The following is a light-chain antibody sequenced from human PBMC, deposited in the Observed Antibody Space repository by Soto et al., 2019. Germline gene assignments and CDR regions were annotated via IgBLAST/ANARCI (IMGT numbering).Light chain of an antibody. CDR3: QQYGSSLTWT. CDR2: GAS. CDR1: QSVFNNY. V-gene: IGKV3-20*01. J-gene: IGKJ1*01. Sequence: ESVLTQSPGTLSLSPGERVTLSCRASQSVFNNYLAWYQQKPGQAPRLLIYGASTRATGIPDRFGGSGSGTDFTLTITRLEPEDFAVYYCQQYGSSLTWTFGQGTTVEIK.